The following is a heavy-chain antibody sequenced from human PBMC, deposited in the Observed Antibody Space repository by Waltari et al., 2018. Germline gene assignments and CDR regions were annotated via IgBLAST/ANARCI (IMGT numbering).Heavy chain of an antibody. CDR3: ARRGYGYMDV. CDR2: ISSSSSTI. D-gene: IGHD3-22*01. CDR1: GFTFSRYS. Sequence: EVQLVESGGGLVQPGGSLRLSCAASGFTFSRYSMNWVRQAPGKGLEWVSYISSSSSTIYYADSVKGRFTISRDKAKNSLYLQMNSLRAEDKAVYYCARRGYGYMDVWGKGTTVTISS. J-gene: IGHJ6*03. V-gene: IGHV3-48*01.